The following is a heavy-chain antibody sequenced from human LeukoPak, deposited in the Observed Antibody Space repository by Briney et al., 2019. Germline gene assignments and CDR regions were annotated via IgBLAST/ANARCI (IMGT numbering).Heavy chain of an antibody. CDR2: ISSSSSYI. Sequence: GGSLRLSCAASGFTFSSYSMNWVRQAPGKGLEWVSSISSSSSYIYYADSVKGRFTISRDNAKNSLYLQMNSLRAEDTAVYYCARAEGDSSSWYRYWGQGTLVTVSS. CDR3: ARAEGDSSSWYRY. J-gene: IGHJ4*02. V-gene: IGHV3-21*01. CDR1: GFTFSSYS. D-gene: IGHD6-13*01.